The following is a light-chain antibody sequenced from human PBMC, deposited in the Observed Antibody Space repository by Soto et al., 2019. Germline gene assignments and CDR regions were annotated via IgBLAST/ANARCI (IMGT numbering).Light chain of an antibody. CDR2: SNN. J-gene: IGLJ1*01. CDR3: AAWDDSLSAYV. CDR1: SSNVESNS. V-gene: IGLV1-44*01. Sequence: QSVLTQPPSASGAPGQRVVISCSGGSSNVESNSVNWYQHLPGSAPKLLIFSNNQRPSGVPDRLSGSKSGTSASLAIAGLQSDDEADYYCAAWDDSLSAYVFGSGTNLTVL.